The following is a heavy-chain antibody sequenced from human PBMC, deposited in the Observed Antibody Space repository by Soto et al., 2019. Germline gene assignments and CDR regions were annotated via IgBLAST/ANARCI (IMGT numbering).Heavy chain of an antibody. Sequence: SETLSLTCIVSGDSISSAYYYWSWIRQPPGKGLEWIGSIHYSGSAYYNPSLKSRVFISVDTSKNQFSLKLNSVTAADTAVYYSARECGAWADGSCYIPFFDYWGQGALVTVSS. CDR1: GDSISSAYYY. V-gene: IGHV4-30-4*01. CDR2: IHYSGSA. D-gene: IGHD2-15*01. J-gene: IGHJ4*02. CDR3: ARECGAWADGSCYIPFFDY.